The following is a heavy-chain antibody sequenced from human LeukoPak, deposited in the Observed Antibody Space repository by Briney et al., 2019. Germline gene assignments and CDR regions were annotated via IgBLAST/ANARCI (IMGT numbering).Heavy chain of an antibody. CDR3: ASWAGNTQSDSWSGPFDY. J-gene: IGHJ4*02. CDR2: ISDSGRTT. V-gene: IGHV3-48*03. CDR1: GLTFSNFK. D-gene: IGHD3-3*01. Sequence: GGSLRLSCAVSGLTFSNFKMNWVRQAPGKGLEWVSYISDSGRTTFYADSVKGRFTISRDNAKNSLYLQMSSLRVEDTAVYYCASWAGNTQSDSWSGPFDYWGQGTLVTVPS.